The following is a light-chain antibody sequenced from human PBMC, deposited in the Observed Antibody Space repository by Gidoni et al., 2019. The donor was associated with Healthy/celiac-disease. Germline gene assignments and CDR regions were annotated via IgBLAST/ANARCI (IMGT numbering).Light chain of an antibody. Sequence: DIVLTQSPDSLAVPLGERATIHCKSNQSVLYSSNHKNYLAWYQQKPGQPPKLLIYWPSTRESGVTDRVSGSGSGTDFTLTSSSLQAEDVAVYYCQQYYSTPYTFGQGTKLEIK. V-gene: IGKV4-1*01. CDR1: QSVLYSSNHKNY. J-gene: IGKJ2*01. CDR2: WPS. CDR3: QQYYSTPYT.